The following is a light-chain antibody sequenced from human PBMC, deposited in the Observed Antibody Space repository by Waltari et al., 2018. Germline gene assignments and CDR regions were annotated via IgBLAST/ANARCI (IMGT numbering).Light chain of an antibody. CDR3: QQYSNSPYT. Sequence: EIVLTQSPGTLSLSPGQTATLSCRASQTINSNFLAWYQQKPGPAPRLLIYGASRRASGISDSFSGSGSGTDFTLTISRLEPEDFAVYYCQQYSNSPYTFGQGTKVEI. CDR2: GAS. J-gene: IGKJ2*01. V-gene: IGKV3-20*01. CDR1: QTINSNF.